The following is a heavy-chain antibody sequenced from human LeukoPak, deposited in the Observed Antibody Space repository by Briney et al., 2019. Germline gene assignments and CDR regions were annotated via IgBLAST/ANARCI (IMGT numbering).Heavy chain of an antibody. D-gene: IGHD5-18*01. CDR2: IYYSGST. Sequence: SETLSLTCTVSGGSISSGDYYWSWIRQPPGKGLEWIGYIYYSGSTYYNPSLKSRVTISVDTSKNQFSLKLSSVTVADTAVYYCARDRWIQLWFHYYYYYGMDVWGQGTTVTVSS. V-gene: IGHV4-30-4*01. CDR1: GGSISSGDYY. CDR3: ARDRWIQLWFHYYYYYGMDV. J-gene: IGHJ6*02.